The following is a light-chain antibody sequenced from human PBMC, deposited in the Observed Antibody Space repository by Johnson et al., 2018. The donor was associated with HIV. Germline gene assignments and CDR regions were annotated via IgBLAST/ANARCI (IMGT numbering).Light chain of an antibody. V-gene: IGLV1-51*02. Sequence: QSVLTQPPSVSAAPGQKVTISCSGSSSNIGNNYVSWYQQLPGTAPKLLIYENNKRPSGIPDRFSGSKSGTSATLGITGHQTGDEADYYCGTWDSSLSAEVVGTGTKVTVL. J-gene: IGLJ1*01. CDR1: SSNIGNNY. CDR3: GTWDSSLSAEV. CDR2: ENN.